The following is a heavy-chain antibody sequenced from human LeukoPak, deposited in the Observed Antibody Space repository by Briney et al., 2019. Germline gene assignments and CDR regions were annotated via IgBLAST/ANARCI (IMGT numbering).Heavy chain of an antibody. Sequence: SVKVSCKASGFTFTSSAMQWVRQAPGQGLEWMGGIIPIFGTANYAQKFQGRVTITADESTSTAYMELSSLRSEDTAVYYCARDIISSGWYFGFDSWGQGTLVTVSS. J-gene: IGHJ4*02. CDR1: GFTFTSSA. CDR3: ARDIISSGWYFGFDS. CDR2: IIPIFGTA. D-gene: IGHD6-19*01. V-gene: IGHV1-69*13.